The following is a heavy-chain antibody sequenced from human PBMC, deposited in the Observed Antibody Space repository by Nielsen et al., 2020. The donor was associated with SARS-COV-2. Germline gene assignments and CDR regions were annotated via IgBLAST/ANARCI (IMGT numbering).Heavy chain of an antibody. CDR3: ARDVSGIGEGIVATIEDSGFDY. CDR2: INPSGGST. D-gene: IGHD5-12*01. Sequence: WVRQAPGQGLEWMGIINPSGGSTSYAQKFQGRVTMTRDTSTSTVYMELSSLRSEDTAAYYCARDVSGIGEGIVATIEDSGFDYWGQGTLVTVSS. V-gene: IGHV1-46*01. J-gene: IGHJ4*02.